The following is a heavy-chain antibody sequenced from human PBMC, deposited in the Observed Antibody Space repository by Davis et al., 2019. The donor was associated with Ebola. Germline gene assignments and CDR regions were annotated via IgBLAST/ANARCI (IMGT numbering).Heavy chain of an antibody. V-gene: IGHV3-7*03. D-gene: IGHD4-17*01. CDR3: TRQPSPLTVTTGFGRSYYYYGMDV. CDR2: IKQDGSEK. Sequence: GESLKISCAASGFTFSSYWMSWVRQAPGKGLEWVANIKQDGSEKYYVDSVKGRFTISRDNAKNSLYLQMNSLRAEDTAVYYCTRQPSPLTVTTGFGRSYYYYGMDVWGQGTTVTVSS. CDR1: GFTFSSYW. J-gene: IGHJ6*02.